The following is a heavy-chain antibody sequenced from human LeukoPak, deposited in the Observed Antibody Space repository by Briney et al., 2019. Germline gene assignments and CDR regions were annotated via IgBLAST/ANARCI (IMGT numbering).Heavy chain of an antibody. CDR1: GGSFSGYY. CDR2: INHSGST. J-gene: IGHJ3*02. D-gene: IGHD6-6*01. V-gene: IGHV4-34*01. CDR3: SAARPEGDAFDI. Sequence: SETLSLTCAVYGGSFSGYYWSWIRQPPGQGLEWIGEINHSGSTNYNPSLKSRVTISVDTSNNQFSLKLSSVTAADTAVYYCSAARPEGDAFDIWGQGTMVTVSS.